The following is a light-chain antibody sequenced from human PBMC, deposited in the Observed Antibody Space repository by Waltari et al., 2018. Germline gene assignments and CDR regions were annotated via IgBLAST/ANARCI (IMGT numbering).Light chain of an antibody. J-gene: IGKJ1*01. CDR3: QQYYSKPRT. Sequence: DIVMTQSPDSLAVSLGERATINCMSSQNLLYSSNNKNYLAWYQQKPGQPPRLLIYWASTRDSGVPDRFSGSGSGTDFTLTISSLQAEDVAVCYCQQYYSKPRTFGQGTKVEIK. V-gene: IGKV4-1*01. CDR2: WAS. CDR1: QNLLYSSNNKNY.